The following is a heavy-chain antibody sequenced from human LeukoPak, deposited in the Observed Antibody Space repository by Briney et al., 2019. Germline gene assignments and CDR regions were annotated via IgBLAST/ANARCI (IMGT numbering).Heavy chain of an antibody. CDR1: GGSISISSSY. CDR3: AREDDTIADNTFDI. CDR2: VHYSGNT. V-gene: IGHV4-39*07. Sequence: SETLSLTCTVSGGSISISSSYWGWIRQPPGKGLEWVGSVHYSGNTFYNPSLKSRVTTSLDTSKNHFSLKVHSVTAADTAVYYCAREDDTIADNTFDIWGQGTVVTVSS. J-gene: IGHJ3*02. D-gene: IGHD6-13*01.